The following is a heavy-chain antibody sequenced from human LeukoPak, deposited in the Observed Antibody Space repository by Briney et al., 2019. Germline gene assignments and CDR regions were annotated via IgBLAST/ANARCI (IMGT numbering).Heavy chain of an antibody. V-gene: IGHV3-48*03. Sequence: GGSLRLSCAASGFTFSSYEVNWVRQAPGKGLEWVSYISSSGSTIYYADSVKGRFTISRDNAKNSLYLQMNNLRAEDTAVYYCVRYYTRQSWYFDLWGRGTLVTVSS. CDR3: VRYYTRQSWYFDL. CDR1: GFTFSSYE. CDR2: ISSSGSTI. D-gene: IGHD3-10*01. J-gene: IGHJ2*01.